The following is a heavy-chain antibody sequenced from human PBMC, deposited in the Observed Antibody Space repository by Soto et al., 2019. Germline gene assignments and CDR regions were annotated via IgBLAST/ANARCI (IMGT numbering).Heavy chain of an antibody. CDR3: VRFSYTTTVPSFDY. D-gene: IGHD4-17*01. CDR1: GDSITSNY. Sequence: QVQLQESGPGLVKPSETLSLTCTVSGDSITSNYWSWIRQPPGEGLEWIGHIYDSGSTSYNPSLTRRVTISVDTSKNQFSLRLSSVAAADTAVYYCVRFSYTTTVPSFDYWGQGTLVTVSS. V-gene: IGHV4-59*08. J-gene: IGHJ4*02. CDR2: IYDSGST.